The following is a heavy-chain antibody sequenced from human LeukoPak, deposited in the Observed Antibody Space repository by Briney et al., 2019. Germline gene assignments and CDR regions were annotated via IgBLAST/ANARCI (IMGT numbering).Heavy chain of an antibody. Sequence: PSETLSLTCTVSGGSISSSSYYWGWIRQPPGTGLEWIGSIYYSGSTYYNPSLKSRVTISVDTSKNQFSLKLSSVTAADTAVYYCARGTFGERSFDIWGQGTMVTVSS. V-gene: IGHV4-39*07. CDR2: IYYSGST. CDR1: GGSISSSSYY. J-gene: IGHJ3*02. CDR3: ARGTFGERSFDI. D-gene: IGHD3-10*01.